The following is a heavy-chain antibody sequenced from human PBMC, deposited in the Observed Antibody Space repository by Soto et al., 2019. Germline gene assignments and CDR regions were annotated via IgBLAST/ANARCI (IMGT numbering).Heavy chain of an antibody. CDR2: INAGNGNT. Sequence: ASVKVSCKASGYTFTSYAMHWVRQAPGQRLEWMGWINAGNGNTKYSQKFQGRVTITRDTSASTAYMELSSLRSEDTAVYYCAREDIVVVVAATLFDYWGQGTLVTVPQ. V-gene: IGHV1-3*01. CDR1: GYTFTSYA. CDR3: AREDIVVVVAATLFDY. D-gene: IGHD2-15*01. J-gene: IGHJ4*02.